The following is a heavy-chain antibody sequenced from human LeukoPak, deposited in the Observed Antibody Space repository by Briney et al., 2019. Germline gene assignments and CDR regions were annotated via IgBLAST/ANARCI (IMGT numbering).Heavy chain of an antibody. V-gene: IGHV3-23*01. CDR1: GFPFSNYA. Sequence: GGSLRLSCAASGFPFSNYAMSWVRQVPGGGLEWVSVLNARATSPHYADSVKGRFTISRDNPKNTLYLQMDRLRAEDTAVYYCAKEAWFGELALDRWGQGTLVTVSS. CDR3: AKEAWFGELALDR. D-gene: IGHD3-10*01. J-gene: IGHJ5*02. CDR2: LNARATSP.